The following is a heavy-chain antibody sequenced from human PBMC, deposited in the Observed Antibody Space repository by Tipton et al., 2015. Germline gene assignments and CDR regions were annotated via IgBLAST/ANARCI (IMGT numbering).Heavy chain of an antibody. D-gene: IGHD4-17*01. V-gene: IGHV4-39*07. CDR1: GGSISSSSYY. CDR2: ISHSGNT. Sequence: TLSLTCSVSGGSISSSSYYWDWIRQPPGKGLEWIGSISHSGNTYYNPSLKSRVTMSRDTSKNQFSLNLTSVTAADTAFYYCARGTYGGYIQSHWGQGPPVTVSS. J-gene: IGHJ4*02. CDR3: ARGTYGGYIQSH.